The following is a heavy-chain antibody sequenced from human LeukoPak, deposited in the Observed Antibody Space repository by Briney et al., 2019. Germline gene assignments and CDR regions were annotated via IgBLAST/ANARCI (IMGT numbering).Heavy chain of an antibody. Sequence: SETLSLTCTVSGGSISSYYWSRIRQPPGKGLEWIGYIYYSGSTNYNPSLKSRVTISVDTSKNQFSLKLSSVTAADTAVYYCARDRPYGSGSYFDYWGQGTQVTVSS. CDR3: ARDRPYGSGSYFDY. CDR1: GGSISSYY. V-gene: IGHV4-59*01. J-gene: IGHJ4*02. D-gene: IGHD3-10*01. CDR2: IYYSGST.